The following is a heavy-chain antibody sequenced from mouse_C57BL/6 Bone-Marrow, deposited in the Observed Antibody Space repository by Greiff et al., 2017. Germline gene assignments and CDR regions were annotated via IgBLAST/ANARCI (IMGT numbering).Heavy chain of an antibody. D-gene: IGHD1-1*01. CDR1: GYTFTSYG. CDR2: IYPRSGNT. V-gene: IGHV1-81*01. J-gene: IGHJ2*01. CDR3: ARRPYYYGSSYDY. Sequence: VQWVESGAELARPGASVKLSCKASGYTFTSYGISWVKQRTGQGLEWIGEIYPRSGNTYYNEKFKGKATLTADKSSSTAYMELRSLTSEDSAVYFCARRPYYYGSSYDYWGQGTTLTVSS.